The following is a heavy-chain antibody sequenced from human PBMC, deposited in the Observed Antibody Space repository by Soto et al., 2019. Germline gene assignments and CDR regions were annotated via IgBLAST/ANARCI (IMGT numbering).Heavy chain of an antibody. CDR2: IIGDGLYT. CDR3: QKVRLGSGPPTAP. Sequence: EVQLVESGGGLVQPGGSLILSCAASGFTFSNYWMVWVRQAPRKGLVWVSRIIGDGLYTTYADSVKGRFTISRDNAKNKGYLQMNGLGVEEEAGYYCQKVRLGSGPPTAPWGQGTLVTVPS. J-gene: IGHJ5*02. V-gene: IGHV3-74*03. D-gene: IGHD3-10*01. CDR1: GFTFSNYW.